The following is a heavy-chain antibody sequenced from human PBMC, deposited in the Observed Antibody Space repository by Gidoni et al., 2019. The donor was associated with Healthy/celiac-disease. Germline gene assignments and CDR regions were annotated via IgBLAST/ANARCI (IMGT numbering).Heavy chain of an antibody. CDR2: SSGSGGST. Sequence: EVQLLESGGGLVQPGGSLRLSCAASGFTFSSYAMSWVRQAPGKGLEWGSASSGSGGSTYYADSVKGRFTISRDNSKNTLYLQMNSLRAEDTAVYYCAKDHGCSGGSCYPFDYWGQGTLVTVSS. V-gene: IGHV3-23*01. CDR1: GFTFSSYA. D-gene: IGHD2-15*01. J-gene: IGHJ4*02. CDR3: AKDHGCSGGSCYPFDY.